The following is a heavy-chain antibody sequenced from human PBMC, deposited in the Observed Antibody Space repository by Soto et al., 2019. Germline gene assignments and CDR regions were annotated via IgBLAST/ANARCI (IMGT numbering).Heavy chain of an antibody. Sequence: LRLSCAASGFTFSDHYMDWVRQAPGKGLEWVGRTRNKANSYTTEYAASVKGRFTISRDDSKNSLYLQMNSLKTEDTAVYYCARESRWLQLNGMDVWGQGTTVTVSS. D-gene: IGHD5-12*01. CDR1: GFTFSDHY. CDR2: TRNKANSYTT. V-gene: IGHV3-72*01. J-gene: IGHJ6*02. CDR3: ARESRWLQLNGMDV.